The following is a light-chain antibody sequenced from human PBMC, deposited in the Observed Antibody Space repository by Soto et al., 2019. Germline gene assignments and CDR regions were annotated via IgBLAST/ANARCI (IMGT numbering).Light chain of an antibody. CDR1: SSDVGAYNH. CDR3: SSYTGSNTDV. V-gene: IGLV2-8*01. CDR2: EVS. J-gene: IGLJ2*01. Sequence: QSALTQPPSASGSPGQSVTISCTGTSSDVGAYNHVSWYQQHPGKAPKLMISEVSQRPSGVPDRFSGSKSGNTASLTVSGLQAEDEADYYCSSYTGSNTDVFGGGTKLTVL.